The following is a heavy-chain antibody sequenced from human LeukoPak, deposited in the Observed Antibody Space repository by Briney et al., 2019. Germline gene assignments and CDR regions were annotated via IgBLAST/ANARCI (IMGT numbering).Heavy chain of an antibody. CDR3: ARDAGATGDLFNGMDV. J-gene: IGHJ6*02. D-gene: IGHD7-27*01. CDR1: GGTFSSYA. CDR2: IIPIFGTA. V-gene: IGHV1-69*13. Sequence: ASVTVSCTASGGTFSSYAISWVRQAPGQGLEWMGGIIPIFGTANYAQKFQGRVTITADESTSTAYMELSSLRSEDTAVYYCARDAGATGDLFNGMDVWGQGTTVTVSS.